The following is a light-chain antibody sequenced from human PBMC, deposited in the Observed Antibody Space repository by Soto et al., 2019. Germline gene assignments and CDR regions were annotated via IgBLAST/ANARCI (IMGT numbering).Light chain of an antibody. CDR3: QQYGSSPPLT. CDR1: QSVSRSY. CDR2: GAS. Sequence: EIVLTQSPGTLSLSPGERATLSCRASQSVSRSYLAWYQQTPGQAPRLLIYGASSRATGIPDRFSGSGAGTDFTLTISRLEPEDFAVYYWQQYGSSPPLTFGQGTRLEIK. J-gene: IGKJ5*01. V-gene: IGKV3-20*01.